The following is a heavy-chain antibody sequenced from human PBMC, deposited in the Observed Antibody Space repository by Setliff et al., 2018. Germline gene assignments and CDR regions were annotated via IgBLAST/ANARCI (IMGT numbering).Heavy chain of an antibody. CDR3: ARVLNWFDP. CDR2: IYRSGST. CDR1: GYSISSGYY. J-gene: IGHJ5*02. Sequence: SETLSLTCAVSGYSISSGYYWGWIRQAPGKGLEWIASIYRSGSTYYNPSLKSRVTISVDTSKNQFSLKLSSVTAADTAVYYCARVLNWFDPWGQGTLVTVSS. D-gene: IGHD2-8*01. V-gene: IGHV4-38-2*01.